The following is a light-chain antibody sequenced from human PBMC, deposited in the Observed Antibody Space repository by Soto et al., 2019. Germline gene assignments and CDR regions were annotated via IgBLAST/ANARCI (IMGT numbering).Light chain of an antibody. CDR3: QHYGTSLYT. CDR2: GAS. Sequence: EIVLTQSPGTLSLSPGERATLSCRASQSVSSSYLAWYQQKPGQAPRLLIYGASSRATGIPDRFSGSGSETDFTLTISRLEPEDFAVYYCQHYGTSLYTFGQGTKLEIK. J-gene: IGKJ2*01. CDR1: QSVSSSY. V-gene: IGKV3-20*01.